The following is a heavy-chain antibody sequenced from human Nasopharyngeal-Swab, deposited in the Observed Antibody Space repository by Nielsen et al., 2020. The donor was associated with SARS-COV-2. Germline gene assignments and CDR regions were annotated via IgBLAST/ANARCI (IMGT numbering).Heavy chain of an antibody. CDR2: IYPGDSDT. V-gene: IGHV5-51*01. CDR1: GYSFTSYW. CDR3: ARLRSSSWYDPGDFQH. J-gene: IGHJ1*01. Sequence: GESLKISCKGSGYSFTSYWIGWVRQMPGKGLEWMGIIYPGDSDTRYSPSFQGQVTISADKSISTAYLQWSSLKASDTAMYYCARLRSSSWYDPGDFQHWGQGTLVTASS. D-gene: IGHD6-13*01.